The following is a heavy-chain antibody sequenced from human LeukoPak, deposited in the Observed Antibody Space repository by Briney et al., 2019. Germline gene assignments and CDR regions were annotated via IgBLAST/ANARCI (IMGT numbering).Heavy chain of an antibody. CDR3: ARDLGTEDY. J-gene: IGHJ4*02. CDR1: GGSFSGYY. CDR2: INHSGST. D-gene: IGHD5-18*01. Sequence: SETLSLTCAVYGGSFSGYYWSWIRQPPGKGLEWIGEINHSGSTNYNPSLKSRVTISIDTSKNQFSLKLSSVTAADTAVYYCARDLGTEDYWGQGTLVTVSS. V-gene: IGHV4-34*01.